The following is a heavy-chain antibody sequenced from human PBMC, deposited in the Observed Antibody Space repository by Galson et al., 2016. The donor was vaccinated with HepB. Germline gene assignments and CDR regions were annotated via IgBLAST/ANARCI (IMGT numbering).Heavy chain of an antibody. CDR2: ISYDGDTK. CDR3: ASDPRQWQRGYNYGFEY. J-gene: IGHJ4*02. CDR1: GFTFSTYG. D-gene: IGHD5-18*01. V-gene: IGHV3-30*03. Sequence: SLRLSCAASGFTFSTYGMHWVRQAPGKGLEWVAVISYDGDTKYHADSVKGRFTISRDNSKNTLYLQMHRLRFEDTAVYYCASDPRQWQRGYNYGFEYCGQGTLVSVSS.